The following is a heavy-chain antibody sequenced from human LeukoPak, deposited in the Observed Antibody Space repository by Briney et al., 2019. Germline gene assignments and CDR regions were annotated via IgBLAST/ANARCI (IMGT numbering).Heavy chain of an antibody. J-gene: IGHJ5*02. Sequence: GGSLRLSCAASGFTFSTYLIHWVRQAPGKGLVWASRITGDGTNTLYADSVQGRFTISRDNAKNTVYLQMNSLRAEDTAVYYCATDRGGWTTWGQGTLVTVSS. V-gene: IGHV3-74*01. CDR3: ATDRGGWTT. CDR1: GFTFSTYL. D-gene: IGHD3-10*01. CDR2: ITGDGTNT.